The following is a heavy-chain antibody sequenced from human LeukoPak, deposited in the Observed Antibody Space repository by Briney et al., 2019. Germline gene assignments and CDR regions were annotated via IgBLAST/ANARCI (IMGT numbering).Heavy chain of an antibody. CDR1: GGTFSSYA. CDR3: ARSTPPRSSSWYKYYYYYAMDV. CDR2: MNPNSGNT. Sequence: GASVKVSCKASGGTFSSYAISWVRQATGQGLEWMGWMNPNSGNTGYAQKFQGRVTMTRNTSISTAYMELSSLRSEDSAVYYCARSTPPRSSSWYKYYYYYAMDVWGQGTTVTVSS. D-gene: IGHD6-13*01. J-gene: IGHJ6*02. V-gene: IGHV1-8*02.